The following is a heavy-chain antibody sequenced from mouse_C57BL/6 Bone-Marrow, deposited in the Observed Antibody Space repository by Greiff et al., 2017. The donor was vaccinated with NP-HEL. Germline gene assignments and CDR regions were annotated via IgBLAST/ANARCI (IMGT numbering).Heavy chain of an antibody. V-gene: IGHV1-81*01. CDR2: IYPRSGNT. Sequence: QVQLKESGAELARPGASVKLSCKASGYTFTSYGISWVKQRTGQGLEWIGEIYPRSGNTYYNEKFKGKATLTADKSSSTAYMELRSLTSEDSAVYFCARDYGSSPLDYWGQGTTLTVSS. D-gene: IGHD1-1*01. CDR3: ARDYGSSPLDY. CDR1: GYTFTSYG. J-gene: IGHJ2*01.